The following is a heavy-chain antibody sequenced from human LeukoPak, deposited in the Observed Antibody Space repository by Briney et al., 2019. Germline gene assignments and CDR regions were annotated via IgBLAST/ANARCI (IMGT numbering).Heavy chain of an antibody. CDR2: ISSSSSYI. D-gene: IGHD2-2*01. CDR3: ARGFDCSSTSCSCMDV. J-gene: IGHJ6*02. V-gene: IGHV3-21*04. Sequence: GGSLRLSCAASGFTFSSYSMNWVRQAPGKGLEWVSSISSSSSYIYYADSVKGRFTISRDNAKNSLYLQMNSLRAEDTAVYYCARGFDCSSTSCSCMDVWGQGTTVTVSS. CDR1: GFTFSSYS.